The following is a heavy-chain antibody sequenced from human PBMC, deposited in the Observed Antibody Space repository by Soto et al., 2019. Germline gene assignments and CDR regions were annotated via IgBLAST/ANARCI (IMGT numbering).Heavy chain of an antibody. CDR2: INPNSGGT. Sequence: QVQLVQSGAEVKKPGASVKVSCKASGYTFTGYYMHWVRQAPGQGLEWMGWINPNSGGTNYAQKFQGWVTMTRDTSISTAYMELSRLRSDGTAVYYCARDRTLAAAEYYFDYWGQGTLVTVSS. V-gene: IGHV1-2*04. CDR1: GYTFTGYY. D-gene: IGHD6-13*01. CDR3: ARDRTLAAAEYYFDY. J-gene: IGHJ4*02.